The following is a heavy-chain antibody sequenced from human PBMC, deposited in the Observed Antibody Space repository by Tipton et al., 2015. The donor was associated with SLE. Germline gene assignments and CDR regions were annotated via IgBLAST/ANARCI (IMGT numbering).Heavy chain of an antibody. J-gene: IGHJ4*02. V-gene: IGHV3-7*01. Sequence: SLRLSCAASGFTVSSNYMSWVRQAPGKGLEWVANIKQDGSEKYYVDSVKGRFTISRDNAKNSLYLQMNSLRAEDTAVYYCARVVRDGYNCPFDYWGQGTLVTVSS. CDR2: IKQDGSEK. CDR1: GFTVSSNY. CDR3: ARVVRDGYNCPFDY. D-gene: IGHD5-24*01.